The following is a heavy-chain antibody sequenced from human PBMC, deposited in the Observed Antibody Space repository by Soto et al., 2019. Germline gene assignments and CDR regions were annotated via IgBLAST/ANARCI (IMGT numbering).Heavy chain of an antibody. CDR3: ARDYGGFWSGYHYYGMDV. V-gene: IGHV4-59*06. CDR1: GGSISSYY. J-gene: IGHJ6*02. Sequence: PSETLSLTCTVPGGSISSYYWSWIRQHPGKGLEWIGYIYYSGSTYYNPSLKSRVTISVDTSKNQFSLKLSSVTAADTAVYYCARDYGGFWSGYHYYGMDVWGQGTTDTVSS. CDR2: IYYSGST. D-gene: IGHD3-3*01.